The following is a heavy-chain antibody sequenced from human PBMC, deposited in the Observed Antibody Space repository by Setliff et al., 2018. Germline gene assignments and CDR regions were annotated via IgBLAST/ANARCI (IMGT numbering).Heavy chain of an antibody. J-gene: IGHJ4*02. D-gene: IGHD3-22*01. Sequence: GGSLRLSCAASGFTFVNYWMHWVRQAPGKGLVWVSRVNSDGSSTIYADSVKGRFTISRDNAKNSLHLQMNSLRAEDTAVYYCAKNRYESSGYNFHFWGQGTLVTVSS. V-gene: IGHV3-74*01. CDR3: AKNRYESSGYNFHF. CDR1: GFTFVNYW. CDR2: VNSDGSST.